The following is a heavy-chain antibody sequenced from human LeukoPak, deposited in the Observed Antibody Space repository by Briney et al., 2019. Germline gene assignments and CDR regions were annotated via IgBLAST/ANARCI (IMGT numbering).Heavy chain of an antibody. CDR1: GGSISSSSYY. J-gene: IGHJ5*02. V-gene: IGHV4-39*01. CDR2: IYYGGST. Sequence: SETLSLTCSVSGGSISSSSYYWGWIRQPPGKGLEWIGSIYYGGSTYYNPSLKSRVTVSVDTSKDQFSLKLSSVTAADTAVYYRARSYDHVWGTYRPHWFDPWGQGTLVTVSS. D-gene: IGHD3-16*02. CDR3: ARSYDHVWGTYRPHWFDP.